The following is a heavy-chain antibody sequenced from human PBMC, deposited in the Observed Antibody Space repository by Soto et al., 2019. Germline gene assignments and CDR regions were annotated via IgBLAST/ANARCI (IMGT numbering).Heavy chain of an antibody. V-gene: IGHV3-23*01. CDR3: ARVAPEYSSTPRRFDF. CDR1: GFTFGIYA. D-gene: IGHD6-13*01. Sequence: EVQLLESGGGLVQPGGSLRRSCAASGFTFGIYAMSWVRQAPGKGLEWVSSISGSGGSIYYAHSVKGRFTISRDKTKNTLDLQMNSLRAEDTAVYHCARVAPEYSSTPRRFDFWGQGTLVTVSS. CDR2: ISGSGGSI. J-gene: IGHJ4*02.